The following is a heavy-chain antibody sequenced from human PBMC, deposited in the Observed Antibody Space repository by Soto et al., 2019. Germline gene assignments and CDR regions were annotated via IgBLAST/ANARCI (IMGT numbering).Heavy chain of an antibody. CDR1: GFDFSGYA. CDR2: ISGSGLTR. J-gene: IGHJ1*01. D-gene: IGHD3-3*01. V-gene: IGHV3-23*01. CDR3: AKRFWSGYYRAED. Sequence: GGSLRLSCAGSGFDFSGYAITWVRQAPGKGLEWVSGISGSGLTRYYADSVKGRFTISRDNSKNTLYLQMDSLRVDDTAVYYCAKRFWSGYYRAEDWGQGTLVTVSS.